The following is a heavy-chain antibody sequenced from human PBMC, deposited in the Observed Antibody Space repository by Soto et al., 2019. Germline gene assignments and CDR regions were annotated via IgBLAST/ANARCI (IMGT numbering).Heavy chain of an antibody. CDR2: INHSGST. V-gene: IGHV4-34*01. CDR1: GGSFSGYY. CDR3: ARGNYDFWSGYPDPNYYYYYCMDV. Sequence: SETLSLTCAVYGGSFSGYYWSWIRQPPGKGLEWIGEINHSGSTNYNPSLKSRVTISVDTSKNQFSLKLSSVTAADTAVYYCARGNYDFWSGYPDPNYYYYYCMDVWGKGTTVTVSS. J-gene: IGHJ6*03. D-gene: IGHD3-3*01.